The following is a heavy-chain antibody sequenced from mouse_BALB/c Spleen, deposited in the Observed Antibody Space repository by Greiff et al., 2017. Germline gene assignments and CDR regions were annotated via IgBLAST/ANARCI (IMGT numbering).Heavy chain of an antibody. J-gene: IGHJ3*01. V-gene: IGHV5-4*02. CDR1: GFTFSDYY. CDR3: ARDGYYSY. D-gene: IGHD2-3*01. CDR2: ISDGGSYT. Sequence: EVKLVESGGGLVKPGGSLKLSCAASGFTFSDYYMYWVRQTPEKRLEWVATISDGGSYTYYPDSVKGRFTISRDNAKNNLYLQMSSLKSEDTAMYYCARDGYYSYWGQGTLVTVSA.